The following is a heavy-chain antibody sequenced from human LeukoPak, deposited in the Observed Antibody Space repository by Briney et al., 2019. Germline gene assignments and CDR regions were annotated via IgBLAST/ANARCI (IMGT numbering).Heavy chain of an antibody. CDR1: GYTLTELS. CDR2: FDPEDGET. D-gene: IGHD3-22*01. Sequence: ASVKVSCKVSGYTLTELSMHWVRQAPGKGLEWMGGFDPEDGETIYAQKFQGRVTMTEDTSTDTAYMEPSSLRSEDTAVYYCATDFPNDSSGYYYQTFDYWGQGTLVTVSS. CDR3: ATDFPNDSSGYYYQTFDY. J-gene: IGHJ4*02. V-gene: IGHV1-24*01.